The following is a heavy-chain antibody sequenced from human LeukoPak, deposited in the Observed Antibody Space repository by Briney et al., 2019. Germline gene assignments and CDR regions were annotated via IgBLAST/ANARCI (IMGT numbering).Heavy chain of an antibody. CDR2: ISAYYGNK. Sequence: ATVKVSCKASGYTFTSHGISWVRQAPGKGLEWMGWISAYYGNKIYAQKHQGRVTRTTDTSTSTSYMELRSRRSDDTAAYYCVRDSSSRMVVVAATTMDVWGKGTTVTISS. D-gene: IGHD2-15*01. J-gene: IGHJ6*04. V-gene: IGHV1-18*01. CDR1: GYTFTSHG. CDR3: VRDSSSRMVVVAATTMDV.